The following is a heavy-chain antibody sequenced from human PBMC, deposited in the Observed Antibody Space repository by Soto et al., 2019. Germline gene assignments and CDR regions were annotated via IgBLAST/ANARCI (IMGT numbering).Heavy chain of an antibody. V-gene: IGHV1-18*01. CDR2: ISAYNGNA. CDR3: ARDKGSKAWYYFFDF. CDR1: GYTFTTYG. Sequence: AASVKVSCKASGYTFTTYGIAWVRQAPGQGLEWLGWISAYNGNANYAQKFQGRVTMTTETSTNTAYMEVRSLRSDDTAVYYCARDKGSKAWYYFFDFWGQGTLVTVSS. D-gene: IGHD1-26*01. J-gene: IGHJ4*02.